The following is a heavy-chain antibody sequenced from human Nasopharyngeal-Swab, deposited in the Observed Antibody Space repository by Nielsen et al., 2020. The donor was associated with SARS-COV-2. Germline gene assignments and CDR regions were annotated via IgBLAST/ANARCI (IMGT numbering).Heavy chain of an antibody. CDR1: GFSSSTYD. CDR3: AKGAKRWSYGRYYDYYYFFDV. CDR2: ISDGGRYT. D-gene: IGHD3-16*01. Sequence: GESLKISCAASGFSSSTYDMSWVRQAPGKGLEWVAAISDGGRYTYYAASVRGRFTVSRDESKNTMDLQMNSLGAEDTAIYYCAKGAKRWSYGRYYDYYYFFDVWGKGTTVTVSS. V-gene: IGHV3-23*01. J-gene: IGHJ6*03.